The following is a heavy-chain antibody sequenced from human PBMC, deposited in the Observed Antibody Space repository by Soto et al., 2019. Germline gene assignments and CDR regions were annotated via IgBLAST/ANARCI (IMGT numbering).Heavy chain of an antibody. J-gene: IGHJ4*02. Sequence: EVQLVESGGGLVQPGGSLRLSCAASGFTFSNYEMNWVRQAPGKGLEWVSYISGSGSTMYYAHSVKGRFTISRDNAKNSLYLQMNSLRAEDTAVYYCARVNFDSSGPNFDYWGQGTLVTVSS. CDR3: ARVNFDSSGPNFDY. CDR1: GFTFSNYE. V-gene: IGHV3-48*03. D-gene: IGHD6-19*01. CDR2: ISGSGSTM.